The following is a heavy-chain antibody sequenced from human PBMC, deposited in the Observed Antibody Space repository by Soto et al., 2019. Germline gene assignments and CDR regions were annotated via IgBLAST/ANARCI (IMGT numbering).Heavy chain of an antibody. CDR1: GYSISSSNW. CDR3: ARKNCVIDAFDI. J-gene: IGHJ3*02. V-gene: IGHV4-28*01. D-gene: IGHD1-1*01. Sequence: QVQLQESGPGLVKPSDTLSHTCAVSGYSISSSNWWGWIRRPPGKGLEWIGYIYYSGSTYYNPSLKSRVNMSVDTSKTQFSLKLSSVTAVDTAVYYCARKNCVIDAFDIWGQGTMVTVSS. CDR2: IYYSGST.